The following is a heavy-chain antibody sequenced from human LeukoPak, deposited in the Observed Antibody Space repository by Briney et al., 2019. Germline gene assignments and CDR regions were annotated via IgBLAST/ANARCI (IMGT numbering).Heavy chain of an antibody. CDR3: ARAAYDSSGYLTL. J-gene: IGHJ4*02. D-gene: IGHD3-22*01. Sequence: GGSLRLSCAASGFTFSSYGMHWVRQAPGKGLEWVAVIWYDGTNKYYADSVKGRFTISRDDSKNTLFLQMNSLRAEDTAVYYCARAAYDSSGYLTLWGQGTLVTVSS. CDR2: IWYDGTNK. CDR1: GFTFSSYG. V-gene: IGHV3-33*01.